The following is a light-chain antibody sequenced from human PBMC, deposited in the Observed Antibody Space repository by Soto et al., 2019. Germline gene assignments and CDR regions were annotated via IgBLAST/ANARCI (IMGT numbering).Light chain of an antibody. V-gene: IGKV3-11*01. CDR3: QQRSNWPPYN. CDR1: QSVSSY. Sequence: EIVLTQSPATLALSPGERATLSCRASQSVSSYLAWYQQQPGQAPRLLIYDASNRATCIPARFSGSGSGTYCTHTTSSLEPENFAVDYWQQRSNWPPYNFGQGTKLEIK. CDR2: DAS. J-gene: IGKJ2*01.